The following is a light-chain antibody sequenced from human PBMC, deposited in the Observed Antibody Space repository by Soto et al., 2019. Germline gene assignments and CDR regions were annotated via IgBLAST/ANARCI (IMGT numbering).Light chain of an antibody. J-gene: IGKJ3*01. Sequence: DIVMTQSPDSLAVSLGERATINCKSSQSVLTSSNNQNYVAWYQQKPGQPPKLLIYRASTRESGVPDRFSGSGSGAEFTLTISSLQAEDVAVYYCQQYYNVPFTFGPGTKVNIK. CDR1: QSVLTSSNNQNY. CDR3: QQYYNVPFT. CDR2: RAS. V-gene: IGKV4-1*01.